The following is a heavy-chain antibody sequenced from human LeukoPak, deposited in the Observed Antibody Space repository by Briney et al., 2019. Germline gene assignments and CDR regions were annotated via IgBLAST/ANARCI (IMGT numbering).Heavy chain of an antibody. V-gene: IGHV4-59*11. CDR2: IYYSGSA. Sequence: SETLSLTCTVSGGPISSHQWSWIRQPPGKGLEWIGNIYYSGSANYNPSLKSRVIISVDTSKNQFSLKLSPVTAADTAVYYCATLTGGDDAFDIWGQGTMVTVSS. J-gene: IGHJ3*02. CDR3: ATLTGGDDAFDI. D-gene: IGHD4-23*01. CDR1: GGPISSHQ.